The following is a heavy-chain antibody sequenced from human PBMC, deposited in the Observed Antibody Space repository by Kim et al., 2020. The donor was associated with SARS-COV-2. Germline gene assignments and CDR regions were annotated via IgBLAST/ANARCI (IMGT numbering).Heavy chain of an antibody. D-gene: IGHD2-2*01. CDR2: IYSGGSST. CDR1: GFTFSSYA. CDR3: AKGGYRLLVGYYDYGMYV. V-gene: IGHV3-23*03. Sequence: GGSLRLSCAASGFTFSSYAMSWVRQAPGKGLEWVSVIYSGGSSTYYVDSVKGRFTISRDNSKNTLYLQMNSLRAEDTAVYYSAKGGYRLLVGYYDYGMYVWGQGTTVTVSS. J-gene: IGHJ6*02.